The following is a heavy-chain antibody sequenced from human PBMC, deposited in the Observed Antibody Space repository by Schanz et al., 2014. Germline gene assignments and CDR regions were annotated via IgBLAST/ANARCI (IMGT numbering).Heavy chain of an antibody. CDR2: IYSDGRT. V-gene: IGHV3-53*01. CDR1: GFTVSSNY. D-gene: IGHD2-2*01. Sequence: EVQLVESGGGLLQPGGSLRLSCVASGFTVSSNYMSWVRQAPGKGLEWVSVIYSDGRTYYGDSVKGRFTISRDNSKNTLYLQMNSLRDEDTAMYYCAKRCSSTSCSHGAFDIWGQGTMVTVSS. CDR3: AKRCSSTSCSHGAFDI. J-gene: IGHJ3*02.